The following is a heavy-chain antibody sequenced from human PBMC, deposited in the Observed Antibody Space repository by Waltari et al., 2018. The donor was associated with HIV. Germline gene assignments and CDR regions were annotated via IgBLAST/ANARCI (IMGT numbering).Heavy chain of an antibody. CDR3: ARDPWELLSGGDAFDI. D-gene: IGHD1-26*01. Sequence: QVQLVQSGAEVKKPGASVQVSCKASGYTFTSYGISWVRQAPGQGLEWMGWISAYNGNTNYAQKLQGRVTMTTDTSTSTAYMELRSLRSDDTAVYYCARDPWELLSGGDAFDIWGQGTMVTVSS. J-gene: IGHJ3*02. CDR1: GYTFTSYG. V-gene: IGHV1-18*01. CDR2: ISAYNGNT.